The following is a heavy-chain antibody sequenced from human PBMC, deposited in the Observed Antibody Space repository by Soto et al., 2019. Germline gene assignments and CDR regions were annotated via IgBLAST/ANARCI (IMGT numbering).Heavy chain of an antibody. CDR3: ARDKDRLQLGGNYYYILDV. D-gene: IGHD5-12*01. CDR1: GGTFSTSA. Sequence: QVQLEQSGTEVKTPGSSVKVACKASGGTFSTSAISWVRQAPGQGLEWMGGIIPVFRTPDYAQKFQGRVTVIADDSTSTVYMELSGLRSDDTAVYYCARDKDRLQLGGNYYYILDVWGQGTTVTVSS. CDR2: IIPVFRTP. V-gene: IGHV1-69*12. J-gene: IGHJ6*02.